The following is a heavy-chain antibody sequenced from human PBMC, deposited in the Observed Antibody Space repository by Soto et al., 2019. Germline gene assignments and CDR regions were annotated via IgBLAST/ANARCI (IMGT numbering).Heavy chain of an antibody. D-gene: IGHD3-16*01. J-gene: IGHJ6*02. V-gene: IGHV3-48*02. CDR1: GFTLSNYA. CDR2: FSSDSRYI. Sequence: EVQLVESGGGLVQPGGSLRLSCAASGFTLSNYAVNWVRQAPGKGLEWVSYFSSDSRYIYYGDSVKGRFTISRDNARNSVYLQMNSLRDEDTAVYYCARIKLVEFFFINVDVYDKDVWVQGTPVTVSS. CDR3: ARIKLVEFFFINVDVYDKDV.